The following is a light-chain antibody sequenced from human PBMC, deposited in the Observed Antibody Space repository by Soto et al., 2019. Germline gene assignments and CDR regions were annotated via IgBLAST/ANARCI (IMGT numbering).Light chain of an antibody. J-gene: IGKJ5*01. CDR1: QNINTN. CDR3: QQYNNWPPIT. Sequence: DIVMTQSPATLSVSPGERATLSCRASQNINTNLAWYQQKPGQAPRLLVYGAFTRAPGIPARFSGSGSGTEFALTITSLQSEEFAVYYCQQYNNWPPITFGQGTRLEIK. V-gene: IGKV3-15*01. CDR2: GAF.